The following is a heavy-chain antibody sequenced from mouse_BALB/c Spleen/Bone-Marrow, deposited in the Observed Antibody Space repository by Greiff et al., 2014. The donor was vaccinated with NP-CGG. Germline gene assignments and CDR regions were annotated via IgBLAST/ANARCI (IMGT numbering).Heavy chain of an antibody. J-gene: IGHJ4*01. D-gene: IGHD2-10*02. Sequence: EVKLVESGGGLVKPGGSLKLSCAASGFTFSDYYIYWLRQTPEKRLEWVATISDGGNYSYYPDSVKGRFTISRDNAKNNLYLQMRGGKSEKKAMYYGARWRRRYGAGDDGGKGTSVTVSA. V-gene: IGHV5-4*02. CDR1: GFTFSDYY. CDR2: ISDGGNYS. CDR3: ARWRRRYGAGDD.